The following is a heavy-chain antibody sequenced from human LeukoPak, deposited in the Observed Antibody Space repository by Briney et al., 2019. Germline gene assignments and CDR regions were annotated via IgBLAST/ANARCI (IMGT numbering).Heavy chain of an antibody. CDR1: GGSISSYY. J-gene: IGHJ3*02. CDR2: IYYSGST. Sequence: SETLSLTCTVPGGSISSYYWSWIRQPPGKGLEWIGYIYYSGSTNYSPSLKGRVTISVDTSKNQFSLKLSSVTAADTAVYYCARHVLWNYYDSSGPYAFDIWGQGTMVTVSS. V-gene: IGHV4-59*08. CDR3: ARHVLWNYYDSSGPYAFDI. D-gene: IGHD3-22*01.